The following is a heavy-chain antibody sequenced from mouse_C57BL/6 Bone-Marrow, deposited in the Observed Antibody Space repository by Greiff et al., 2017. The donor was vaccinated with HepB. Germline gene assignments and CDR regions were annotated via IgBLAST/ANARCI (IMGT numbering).Heavy chain of an antibody. J-gene: IGHJ2*01. CDR3: ARWFH. V-gene: IGHV1-4*01. CDR2: ISPSSGYT. D-gene: IGHD2-2*01. Sequence: QVQLKQSGADLARPGASVKLSCTASGYTFTSYTMPWVRQRPGQGLEWIGYISPSSGYTKYNQKFKDKSTLTADKSSSTAYMQLSSLTSEDSAVYYCARWFHWGQGTTLTVSS. CDR1: GYTFTSYT.